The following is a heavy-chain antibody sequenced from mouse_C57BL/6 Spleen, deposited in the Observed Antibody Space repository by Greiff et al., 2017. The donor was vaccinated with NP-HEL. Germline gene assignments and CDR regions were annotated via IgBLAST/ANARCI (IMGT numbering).Heavy chain of an antibody. CDR1: GYRFARCD. V-gene: IGHV1-18*01. CDR2: INPNNGGT. J-gene: IGHJ4*01. CDR3: ARGGYDYLYAMDY. Sequence: VQLQQSGPELVNPGASVKIDCKACGYRFARCDSPLVGGVHGPRLSFIFSINPNNGGTIYNQKFKGKATLTVDKSSSTAYMELRSLTSEDTAVYYCARGGYDYLYAMDYWGQGTSVTVSS. D-gene: IGHD2-4*01.